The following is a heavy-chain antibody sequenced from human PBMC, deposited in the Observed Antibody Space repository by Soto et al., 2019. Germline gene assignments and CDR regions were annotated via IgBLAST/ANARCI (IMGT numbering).Heavy chain of an antibody. Sequence: GGSLRLSCAASGFTFSSYGMHWVRQAPGKGLEWVAVIWYDGSNKYYADSVKGRFTISRDNSKNTLYLQMNSLRAEDTAVYYCARGGRGEPYYYYGMDVWGQGTTVTVSS. J-gene: IGHJ6*02. D-gene: IGHD3-10*01. CDR3: ARGGRGEPYYYYGMDV. CDR1: GFTFSSYG. CDR2: IWYDGSNK. V-gene: IGHV3-33*01.